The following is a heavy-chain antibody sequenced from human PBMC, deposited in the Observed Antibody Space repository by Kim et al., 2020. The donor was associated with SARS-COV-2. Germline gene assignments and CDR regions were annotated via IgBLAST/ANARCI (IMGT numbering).Heavy chain of an antibody. Sequence: GGSLRLSCAASGFTFSSYSMNWVRQAPGKGLEWVSSISSSSSYIYYADSVKGRLTISRDNAKNSLYLQMNSLRAEDTAVYYCARTRDSGWSYFDYWGQGTLVTVSS. CDR1: GFTFSSYS. D-gene: IGHD6-19*01. V-gene: IGHV3-21*01. CDR2: ISSSSSYI. CDR3: ARTRDSGWSYFDY. J-gene: IGHJ4*02.